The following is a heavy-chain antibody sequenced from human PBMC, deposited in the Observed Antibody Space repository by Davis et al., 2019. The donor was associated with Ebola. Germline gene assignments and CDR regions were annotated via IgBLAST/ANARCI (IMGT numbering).Heavy chain of an antibody. D-gene: IGHD6-19*01. CDR2: ISWDGNSR. V-gene: IGHV3-43D*04. J-gene: IGHJ4*02. Sequence: GGSLRLSCAASGFTFDDYAMHWVRQTPGKSLEWVSLISWDGNSRHYADSVKGRFTISRDNGKNSLHLQMNSLTPEDSAVYYCARAEAGTQHLDYWGQGTLVTVSS. CDR1: GFTFDDYA. CDR3: ARAEAGTQHLDY.